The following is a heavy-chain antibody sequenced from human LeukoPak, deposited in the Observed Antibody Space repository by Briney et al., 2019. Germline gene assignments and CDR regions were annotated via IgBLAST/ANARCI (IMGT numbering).Heavy chain of an antibody. Sequence: SETLSLTCTVSGGSISSSSYYWGWIRQPPGKGLEWIGSIYYSGSTYYNPSLKSRVTISVDTSKNQFSLKLSSVTAADTDVYYCARVTYSSSWSSSGIYYYYYMDVWGKGTTVTVSS. CDR2: IYYSGST. CDR1: GGSISSSSYY. V-gene: IGHV4-39*07. J-gene: IGHJ6*03. D-gene: IGHD6-13*01. CDR3: ARVTYSSSWSSSGIYYYYYMDV.